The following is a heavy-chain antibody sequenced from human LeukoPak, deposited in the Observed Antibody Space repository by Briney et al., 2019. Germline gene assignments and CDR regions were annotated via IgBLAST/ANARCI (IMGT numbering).Heavy chain of an antibody. CDR1: GFTFSSYA. V-gene: IGHV3-30-3*01. D-gene: IGHD6-13*01. CDR2: ISYDGSNK. J-gene: IGHJ4*02. Sequence: GRSLRLSCAASGFTFSSYAIHWVRQAPGNGLEWVAVISYDGSNKYYADSVKGRFTISRDNSKNTLYLQMNSLRAEDTAVYYCAKDPHARIPGGVLHWGQGTLVTVSS. CDR3: AKDPHARIPGGVLH.